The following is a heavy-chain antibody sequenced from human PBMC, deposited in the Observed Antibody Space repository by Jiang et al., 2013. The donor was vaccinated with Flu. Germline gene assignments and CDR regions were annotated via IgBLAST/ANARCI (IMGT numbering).Heavy chain of an antibody. CDR3: ARQGYYDSSGYYPGDYYYYGMDV. Sequence: GPGLVKPSETLSLTCTVSGGSISSSSYYWGWIRQPPGKGLEWIGSIYYSGSTYYNPSLKSRVTISVDTSKNQFSLKLSSVTAADTAVYYCARQGYYDSSGYYPGDYYYYGMDVWGQGTTVTVSS. CDR2: IYYSGST. J-gene: IGHJ6*02. V-gene: IGHV4-39*01. CDR1: GGSISSSSYY. D-gene: IGHD3-22*01.